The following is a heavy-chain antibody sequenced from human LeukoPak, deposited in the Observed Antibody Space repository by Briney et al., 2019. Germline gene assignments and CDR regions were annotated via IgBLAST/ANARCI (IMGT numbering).Heavy chain of an antibody. V-gene: IGHV1-69*01. CDR2: IIPIFGTA. CDR1: GGTFSSYA. D-gene: IGHD6-19*01. J-gene: IGHJ1*01. Sequence: SVKVSCKASGGTFSSYAISWVRQAPGQGLEWMGGIIPIFGTANYAQEFQGRVTITADESTSTAYMELSSLRSEDTAVYYRARADSSGWTEHFQHWGQGTLVTVSS. CDR3: ARADSSGWTEHFQH.